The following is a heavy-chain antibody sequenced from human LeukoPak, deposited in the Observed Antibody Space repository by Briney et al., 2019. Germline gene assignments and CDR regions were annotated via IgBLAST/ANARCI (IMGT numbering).Heavy chain of an antibody. CDR3: ARGRMAVAGSYEY. CDR1: GITFCSYW. D-gene: IGHD6-19*01. Sequence: PGGSLRLSCTASGITFCSYWMTWVRQAPGKGLECVANIKPDGSEKYYVDSVEGRFTISRDNAKNSLFLEMNSLRAEDTAVYYCARGRMAVAGSYEYWGQGTLVSVSS. V-gene: IGHV3-7*05. J-gene: IGHJ4*02. CDR2: IKPDGSEK.